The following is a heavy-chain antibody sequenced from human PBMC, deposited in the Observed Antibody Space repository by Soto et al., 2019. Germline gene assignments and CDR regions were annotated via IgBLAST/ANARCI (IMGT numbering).Heavy chain of an antibody. CDR3: ARTRSAWSDFHYYSLDV. D-gene: IGHD1-26*01. CDR2: ISYDSTKT. Sequence: QVQLVESGGGVVQPGRSLRLSCAASGFTFNSYGMHWVRQGPGNGLEWVAFISYDSTKTYYADSVKGRFTISRDNSNSALYVQMNSLTGEDTAVYDCARTRSAWSDFHYYSLDVWGQGTTVTVSS. CDR1: GFTFNSYG. V-gene: IGHV3-30*03. J-gene: IGHJ6*02.